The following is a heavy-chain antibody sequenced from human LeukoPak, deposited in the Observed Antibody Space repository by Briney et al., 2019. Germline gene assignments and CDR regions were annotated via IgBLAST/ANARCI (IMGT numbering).Heavy chain of an antibody. CDR2: INHSGST. CDR3: ARLYGPIAAYDY. CDR1: GGSFSGYY. D-gene: IGHD6-6*01. J-gene: IGHJ4*02. Sequence: ASETLSLTCAVYGGSFSGYYWSWIRQPPGKGLEWIGEINHSGSTNYNPSLKSRVTISVDTSKNQFSLQLNSVTPEDTAVYYCARLYGPIAAYDYWGQGTLVTVSS. V-gene: IGHV4-34*01.